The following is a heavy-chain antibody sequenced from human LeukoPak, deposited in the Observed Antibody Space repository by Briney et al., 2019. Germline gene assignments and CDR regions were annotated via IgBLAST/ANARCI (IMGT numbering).Heavy chain of an antibody. Sequence: ASVKVSCKAPGYTFTSYDINWVRHATGQGLEWMGWMSPNSGDTGYAQKFQGRVTMTRDTSISTAYTELTSLRSEDTAIYYCARGPPNWGFDFWGQGALVTVSS. V-gene: IGHV1-8*01. CDR3: ARGPPNWGFDF. CDR2: MSPNSGDT. J-gene: IGHJ4*02. CDR1: GYTFTSYD. D-gene: IGHD7-27*01.